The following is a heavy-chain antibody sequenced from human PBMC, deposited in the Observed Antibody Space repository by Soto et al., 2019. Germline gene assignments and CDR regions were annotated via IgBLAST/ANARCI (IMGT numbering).Heavy chain of an antibody. J-gene: IGHJ6*02. CDR3: AREGDGGRIQLWLRLFVGYYYYCDMDV. D-gene: IGHD5-18*01. Sequence: GASVKVSCKASGGTFSSYAISWVRQAPGQGLEWMGGIIPIFGTANYAQKFQGRVTITADESTSTAYMELSSLRSEDTAVYYCAREGDGGRIQLWLRLFVGYYYYCDMDVWCQEITLTVSS. CDR1: GGTFSSYA. V-gene: IGHV1-69*13. CDR2: IIPIFGTA.